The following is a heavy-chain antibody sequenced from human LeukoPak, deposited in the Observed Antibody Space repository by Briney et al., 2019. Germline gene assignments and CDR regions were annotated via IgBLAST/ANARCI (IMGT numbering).Heavy chain of an antibody. CDR3: AKIVIGYCSGGSCYPFDY. Sequence: GGSLRLSCAASGFTFSSYGMHWVRQAPGKGLEWVAFIRYDGSNKYYADSVTGRFTISRVNSKNTLYLQMNSQRAEDTAVYYCAKIVIGYCSGGSCYPFDYWGQGTLVTVSS. D-gene: IGHD2-15*01. V-gene: IGHV3-30*02. CDR1: GFTFSSYG. J-gene: IGHJ4*02. CDR2: IRYDGSNK.